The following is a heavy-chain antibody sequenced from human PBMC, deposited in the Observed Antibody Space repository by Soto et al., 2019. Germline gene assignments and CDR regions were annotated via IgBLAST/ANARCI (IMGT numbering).Heavy chain of an antibody. CDR3: ARAEDYKSSCFDP. CDR2: ISYSGAT. J-gene: IGHJ5*02. D-gene: IGHD3-22*01. CDR1: GGSVSSTTNY. Sequence: SETLSLTCIVSGGSVSSTTNYWSWIRQPPGKGLEWIGYISYSGATNYNPSLTGRVSMSLDTSKNQFSLKLISVTAADTAFYYCARAEDYKSSCFDPWGQGTLVTVSS. V-gene: IGHV4-61*01.